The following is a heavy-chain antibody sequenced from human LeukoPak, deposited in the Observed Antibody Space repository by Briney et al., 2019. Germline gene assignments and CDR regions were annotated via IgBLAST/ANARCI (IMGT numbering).Heavy chain of an antibody. J-gene: IGHJ4*02. CDR1: GFTFSSYE. V-gene: IGHV3-48*03. Sequence: QPGGSLRLSCAASGFTFSSYEMNWVRQAPGKGLEWVSYISSSGSTIYYADSVKGRFTISRDNAKNSLYLQMNSLRAEDTAVYYCAREQRNYDSSGYLFFNYFDYWGQGTLVTVSS. CDR2: ISSSGSTI. D-gene: IGHD3-22*01. CDR3: AREQRNYDSSGYLFFNYFDY.